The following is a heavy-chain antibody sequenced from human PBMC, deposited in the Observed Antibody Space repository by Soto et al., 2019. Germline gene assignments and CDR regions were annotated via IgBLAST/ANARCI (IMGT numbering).Heavy chain of an antibody. V-gene: IGHV1-3*01. CDR2: SNEGSGNT. CDR1: GYSFKNYA. Sequence: QVQLVQSGPEVKRPGASVRISCRTAGYSFKNYAIHWVRQAPGKKLEWMGWSNEGSGNTRYSHKFQGRMSIARDTAASTSYLDMRSLTSEATAVYFCARDDRTISGAVTLDYWGPGTLVTVSS. D-gene: IGHD3-3*02. CDR3: ARDDRTISGAVTLDY. J-gene: IGHJ4*02.